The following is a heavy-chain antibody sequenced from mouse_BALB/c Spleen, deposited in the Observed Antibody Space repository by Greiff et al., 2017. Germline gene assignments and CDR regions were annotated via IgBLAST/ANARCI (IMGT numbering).Heavy chain of an antibody. CDR2: INPSNGRT. D-gene: IGHD3-3*01. CDR3: ARGTKGFAY. Sequence: VQLQQSGAELVKPGASVKLSCKASGYTFTSYWMHWVKQRPGQGLEWIGEINPSNGRTNYNEKFKSKATLTVDKSSSTAYMQLSSLTSEDSAVYYCARGTKGFAYWGQGTLVTVSA. V-gene: IGHV1S81*02. J-gene: IGHJ3*01. CDR1: GYTFTSYW.